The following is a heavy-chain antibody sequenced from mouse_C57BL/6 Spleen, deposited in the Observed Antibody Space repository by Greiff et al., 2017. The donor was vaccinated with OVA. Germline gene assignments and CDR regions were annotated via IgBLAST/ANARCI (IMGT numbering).Heavy chain of an antibody. CDR2: INPSSGYT. CDR3: ARGATVPSAWFAY. Sequence: QVQLQQSGAELAKPGASVKLSCKASGYTFTSYWMHWVKQRPGQGLEWIGYINPSSGYTKYNQKFKDKATLTADKSSSTAYMQLSSLTYEDSAVYYCARGATVPSAWFAYWGQGTLVTVSA. V-gene: IGHV1-7*01. J-gene: IGHJ3*01. D-gene: IGHD1-1*01. CDR1: GYTFTSYW.